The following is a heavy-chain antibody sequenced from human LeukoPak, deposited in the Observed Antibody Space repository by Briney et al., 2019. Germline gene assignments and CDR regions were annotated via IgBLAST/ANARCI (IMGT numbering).Heavy chain of an antibody. Sequence: GGSLRLSCVASGFTFSRHGMNWVRQAPGKGLEWVSGISPSGDIKYYVDSVRGRFTISRDNAKNSLYLQMNSLRAEDTAVYSCARGADGVSSNSRGWFDPWGQGTLVTVSS. CDR2: ISPSGDIK. CDR1: GFTFSRHG. V-gene: IGHV3-21*01. D-gene: IGHD2-15*01. CDR3: ARGADGVSSNSRGWFDP. J-gene: IGHJ5*02.